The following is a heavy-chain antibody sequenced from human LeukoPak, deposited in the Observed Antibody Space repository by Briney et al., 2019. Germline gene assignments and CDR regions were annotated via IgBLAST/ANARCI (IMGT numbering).Heavy chain of an antibody. D-gene: IGHD3-22*01. CDR3: ATDRGYYDSSGYYPIDY. CDR1: GFTFSSYA. J-gene: IGHJ4*02. CDR2: ISGSGGST. Sequence: AGGSLRLSCAASGFTFSSYAMSWVRQAPGKGLEWVSAISGSGGSTYYADSVKGRFTISRDNSKNTLYLQMNSLRAEDTAVYYCATDRGYYDSSGYYPIDYGGQGTLVTVSS. V-gene: IGHV3-23*01.